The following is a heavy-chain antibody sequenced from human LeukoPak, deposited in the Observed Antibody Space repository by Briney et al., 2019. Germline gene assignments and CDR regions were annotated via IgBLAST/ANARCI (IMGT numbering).Heavy chain of an antibody. Sequence: NPSETLSLTCTVSGGSINTDFWSWIRQPPGKGLEWIGYIHHSGRTSHNPSLRGRVTISLDTSENQFSLRLSSVTAADTAVYYCARQICTSSSCVNMDVWGKGTTVRVSS. CDR2: IHHSGRT. D-gene: IGHD2-2*01. J-gene: IGHJ6*03. V-gene: IGHV4-59*08. CDR3: ARQICTSSSCVNMDV. CDR1: GGSINTDF.